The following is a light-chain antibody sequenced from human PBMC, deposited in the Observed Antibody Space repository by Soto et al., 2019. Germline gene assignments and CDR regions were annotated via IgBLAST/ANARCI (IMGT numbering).Light chain of an antibody. V-gene: IGLV3-21*04. CDR1: NIGSQS. Sequence: SYELTQTPSLSVAPEKTASITCGGDNIGSQSVHWYQHKPGQAPILVMRYDSDRPSGIPERFSGSNSGNTATLTISRVEAGDEADYYCQVCDSSSDRPVFGGGTKLTVL. J-gene: IGLJ3*02. CDR2: YDS. CDR3: QVCDSSSDRPV.